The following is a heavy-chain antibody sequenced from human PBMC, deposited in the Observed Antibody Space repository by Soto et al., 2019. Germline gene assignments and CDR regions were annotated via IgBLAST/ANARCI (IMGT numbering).Heavy chain of an antibody. CDR3: ARDDEESRYYDFWSGYPY. V-gene: IGHV1-69*01. D-gene: IGHD3-3*01. CDR1: GGTFSSYA. CDR2: IIPIFGTT. J-gene: IGHJ4*02. Sequence: QVQLVQSGAEVKKPGSSLKVSCKASGGTFSSYAISWVRQAPGQGLEWMGGIIPIFGTTNYAQKFQGRVTIIPDESTYTAYMELSSLRSEDTAVYYCARDDEESRYYDFWSGYPYWGQGTLVTVSS.